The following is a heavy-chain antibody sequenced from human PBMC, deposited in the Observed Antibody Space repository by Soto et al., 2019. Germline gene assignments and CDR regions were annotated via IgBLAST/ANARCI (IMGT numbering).Heavy chain of an antibody. CDR1: GFTFSSYA. CDR3: AKGCYYASSGYYVRRYFDY. J-gene: IGHJ4*02. Sequence: EVQLLESGGGLVQPGGSLRLSCAASGFTFSSYAMTWVRQAPGKGLEWVSAITAGGGSTYYADSVKRRFTISRDNSKNTLYLQMNSLRAEDTAVYYCAKGCYYASSGYYVRRYFDYWGQGTLVTVSS. D-gene: IGHD3-22*01. CDR2: ITAGGGST. V-gene: IGHV3-23*01.